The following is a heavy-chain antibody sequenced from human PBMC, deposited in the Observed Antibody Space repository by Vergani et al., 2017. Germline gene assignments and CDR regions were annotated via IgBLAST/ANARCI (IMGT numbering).Heavy chain of an antibody. Sequence: EVQLVQSGAEVKKPGATMNISCKVSGYTFPDHYMHWVKQAPGKGLDGMGLVDPEDGETIYAEKFKGRVTIAADTSTDTAHLELSSLRSEDTAVYYCARALFSSSSWYFPGYWGQGTLVTVSS. J-gene: IGHJ4*02. CDR1: GYTFPDHY. CDR3: ARALFSSSSWYFPGY. D-gene: IGHD6-13*01. CDR2: VDPEDGET. V-gene: IGHV1-69-2*01.